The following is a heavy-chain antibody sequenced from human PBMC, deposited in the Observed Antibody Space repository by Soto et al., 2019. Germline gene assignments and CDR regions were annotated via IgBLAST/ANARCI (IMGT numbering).Heavy chain of an antibody. CDR3: AREGASYYGGGATAFDI. V-gene: IGHV3-30-3*01. CDR2: IPFDETFD. Sequence: GGSLRLSCAASGFTFDSYTMHWVRQAPGKGLEWVASIPFDETFDYYAASVKGRFTISRDTSYNTLYLQMNSLTTEDTAVYYCAREGASYYGGGATAFDIWGQGTMGTVS. CDR1: GFTFDSYT. J-gene: IGHJ3*02. D-gene: IGHD1-26*01.